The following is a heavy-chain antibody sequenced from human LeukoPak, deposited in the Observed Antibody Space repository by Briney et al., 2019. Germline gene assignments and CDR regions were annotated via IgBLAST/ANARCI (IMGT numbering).Heavy chain of an antibody. CDR3: ARLARGGDYEAWFDP. CDR1: GGSISSSSYY. Sequence: SETLSLTCTVSGGSISSSSYYWGWIRQPPGKGLEWIGSIYYSGSTYYSPSLKSRVTISVDTSKNQFSLKLSSVTAADTALYYCARLARGGDYEAWFDPWGQGTLVTVSS. D-gene: IGHD4-17*01. CDR2: IYYSGST. V-gene: IGHV4-39*01. J-gene: IGHJ5*02.